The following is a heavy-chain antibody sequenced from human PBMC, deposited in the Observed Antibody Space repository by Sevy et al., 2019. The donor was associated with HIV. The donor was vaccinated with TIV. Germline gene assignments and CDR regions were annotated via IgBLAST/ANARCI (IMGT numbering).Heavy chain of an antibody. CDR1: GSTFSNYA. CDR2: ISGSAHRT. V-gene: IGHV3-23*01. CDR3: VKEVSEYSYSDY. D-gene: IGHD5-18*01. Sequence: GGSLRLSCAASGSTFSNYAMSWVRQTPGKGLEWVSAISGSAHRTYYTDSVKGRFTISRDNSKNMLFLQMNSLRAEDTAVYYCVKEVSEYSYSDYWGQGTLVTVSS. J-gene: IGHJ4*02.